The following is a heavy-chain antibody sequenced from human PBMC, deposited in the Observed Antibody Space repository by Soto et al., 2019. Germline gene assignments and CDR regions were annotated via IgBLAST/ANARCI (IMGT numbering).Heavy chain of an antibody. CDR1: GVSLTSGNW. J-gene: IGHJ4*02. V-gene: IGHV4-4*02. CDR2: IFHDGTA. D-gene: IGHD3-10*01. CDR3: ARLVYDTRLNYMYFDF. Sequence: KPSETLSLTCAVSGVSLTSGNWWTWVRQSPQRGLEYIGEIFHDGTANYYPSFERRVAMSVDTSRNQFSLKPTSVTAADTAVYFCARLVYDTRLNYMYFDFWGPGTLVTVSS.